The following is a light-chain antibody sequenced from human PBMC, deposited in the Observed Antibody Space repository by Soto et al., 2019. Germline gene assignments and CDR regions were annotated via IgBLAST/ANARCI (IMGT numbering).Light chain of an antibody. V-gene: IGKV3-11*01. Sequence: EIVLTQSPATLSLSPGDTATLSCRASQSVTSSLAWFQQKPGLAPRLLIYDVSRRATAIPARFSGSGSGTDFTLTISSLEPEEFAVYYCQQRTTWPTFGGGTKVEIK. J-gene: IGKJ4*01. CDR2: DVS. CDR1: QSVTSS. CDR3: QQRTTWPT.